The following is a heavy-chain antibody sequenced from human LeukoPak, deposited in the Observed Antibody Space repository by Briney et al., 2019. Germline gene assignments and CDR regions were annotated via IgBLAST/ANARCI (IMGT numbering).Heavy chain of an antibody. V-gene: IGHV3-48*03. D-gene: IGHD3-16*01. CDR1: GFTFSSYE. Sequence: GGSLRLSCAASGFTFSSYEMNWVRQAPGKGLEWVSYISSSGSTIYYADSVKGRFTISRDNAKNSLYLQMNSLRAEDTAVYYCARDPDHGAVDYWGQGTLVTVSS. J-gene: IGHJ4*02. CDR2: ISSSGSTI. CDR3: ARDPDHGAVDY.